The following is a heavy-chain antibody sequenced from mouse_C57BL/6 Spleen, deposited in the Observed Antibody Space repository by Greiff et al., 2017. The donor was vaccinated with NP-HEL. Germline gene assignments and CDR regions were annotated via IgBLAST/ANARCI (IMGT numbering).Heavy chain of an antibody. CDR3: ARDGGAVYYFDY. V-gene: IGHV5-4*01. CDR2: ISDGGSYT. Sequence: DVQLVESGGGLVKPGGSLKLSCAASGFTFSSYAMSWVRQTPEKRLEWVATISDGGSYTYYPDNVKGRFTISRDNAKNNLYLQMSHLKSEDTAMYYCARDGGAVYYFDYWGQGTTLTVSS. CDR1: GFTFSSYA. J-gene: IGHJ2*01.